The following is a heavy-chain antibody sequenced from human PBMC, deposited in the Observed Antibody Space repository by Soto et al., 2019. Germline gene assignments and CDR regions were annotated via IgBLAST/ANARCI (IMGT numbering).Heavy chain of an antibody. CDR2: INTDGSAT. CDR3: AREFSRALDY. V-gene: IGHV3-74*01. CDR1: GFTFTGHG. J-gene: IGHJ4*02. Sequence: GGSLRLCCAASGFTFTGHGVHWVRQAPGKGLVWVSRINTDGSATNCADSVKGRFTISRDNANNTLYLQMNSLRAEDTAVYYCAREFSRALDYWGQGTLVTVSS.